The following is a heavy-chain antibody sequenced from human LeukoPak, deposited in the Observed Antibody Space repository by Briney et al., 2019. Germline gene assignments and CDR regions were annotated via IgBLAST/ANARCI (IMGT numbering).Heavy chain of an antibody. CDR2: IRYDGSDK. CDR1: GFTFSNYC. CDR3: AAINIAQLSIRVY. V-gene: IGHV3-30*02. Sequence: PGGSLRLSCAASGFTFSNYCMNWVRQAPGKGLEWVSFIRYDGSDKYYADSVKGRFTISRDNSKNTLYLQMNSLRVEDTAVYYCAAINIAQLSIRVYWGQGTLVTVSS. J-gene: IGHJ4*02. D-gene: IGHD2/OR15-2a*01.